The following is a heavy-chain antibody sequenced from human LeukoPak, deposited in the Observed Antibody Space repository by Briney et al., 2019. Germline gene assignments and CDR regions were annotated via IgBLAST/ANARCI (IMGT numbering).Heavy chain of an antibody. V-gene: IGHV2-5*02. Sequence: SGPTLVKPTQTLTLTCTFSGFSLSTSGVGVGWIRQPPGKALEWLALIYWDDDKPYRPSLKSRLNITKDTSKNQVVLTMTNMDPVDTATYYCAPLRNYEDAFDIWGQGTMVTVSS. CDR3: APLRNYEDAFDI. CDR2: IYWDDDK. D-gene: IGHD3-3*01. J-gene: IGHJ3*02. CDR1: GFSLSTSGVG.